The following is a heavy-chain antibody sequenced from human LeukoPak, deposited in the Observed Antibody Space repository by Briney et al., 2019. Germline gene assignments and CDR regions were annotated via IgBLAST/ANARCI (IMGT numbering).Heavy chain of an antibody. CDR2: IKQDGSEK. CDR3: ARARDIWVISYFDY. V-gene: IGHV3-7*01. J-gene: IGHJ4*02. Sequence: QPGGSLRLSCTASGFTFSTYWMSWVRQTPGKGLEWVAIIKQDGSEKYYVDSVKGRFTISRDNGKNSLYLQMTSLRAEDTAVYYCARARDIWVISYFDYWGQGALVTVSS. CDR1: GFTFSTYW. D-gene: IGHD3-22*01.